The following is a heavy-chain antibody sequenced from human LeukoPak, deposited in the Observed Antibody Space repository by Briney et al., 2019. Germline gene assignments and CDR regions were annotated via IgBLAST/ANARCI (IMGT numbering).Heavy chain of an antibody. CDR1: GFTFSSYW. V-gene: IGHV3-7*01. CDR3: ASHSYGYNH. Sequence: GGSLRFSCAASGFTFSSYWMSWVRQAPGKGLEWVANIKQDGSEKNYVDSVKGRFTIFRDNARNSLYLQMNSLRAEDTAVYYCASHSYGYNHWGQGTLVIVSS. CDR2: IKQDGSEK. D-gene: IGHD3-16*01. J-gene: IGHJ5*02.